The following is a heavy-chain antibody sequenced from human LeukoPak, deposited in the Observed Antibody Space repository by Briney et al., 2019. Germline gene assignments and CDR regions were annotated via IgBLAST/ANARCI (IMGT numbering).Heavy chain of an antibody. Sequence: ASVKVSCKASGYTFTSYGISWVRQAPGQGLEWMGWISAYNGNTNYAQKLQGRVTMTTDTSTSTAYMELRSLRSDGTAVYYCARGGHYYYDSSGYYYWGQGTLVTVSS. J-gene: IGHJ4*02. CDR1: GYTFTSYG. V-gene: IGHV1-18*01. CDR2: ISAYNGNT. CDR3: ARGGHYYYDSSGYYY. D-gene: IGHD3-22*01.